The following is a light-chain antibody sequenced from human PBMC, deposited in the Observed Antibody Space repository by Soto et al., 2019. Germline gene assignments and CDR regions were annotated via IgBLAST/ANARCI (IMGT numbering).Light chain of an antibody. J-gene: IGKJ1*01. CDR2: AAS. V-gene: IGKV1-39*01. CDR1: QSISSY. CDR3: QQSYSTPPT. Sequence: DREKISFLASLSTYVGDRVTITCRASQSISSYLNWYQQKPGKAPKLLIYAASSLQSGVPSRFSGSGSGTDFTLTISSLQPEDFATYYCQQSYSTPPTCGQGPKVDIK.